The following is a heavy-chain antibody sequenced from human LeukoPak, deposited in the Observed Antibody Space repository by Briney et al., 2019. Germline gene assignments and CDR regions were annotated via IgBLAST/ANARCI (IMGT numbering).Heavy chain of an antibody. D-gene: IGHD3-3*01. CDR1: GFTFRSYW. CDR2: MKQDGSEK. V-gene: IGHV3-7*03. CDR3: ARGIEDRITIFGY. J-gene: IGHJ4*02. Sequence: GSLRLSCVASGFTFRSYWMSWVRQAPGKGLEWVANMKQDGSEKYYVDSVKGRFTISRDNAKNSLYLQMNSLRAEDTAVYYCARGIEDRITIFGYWGQGTLVTVSS.